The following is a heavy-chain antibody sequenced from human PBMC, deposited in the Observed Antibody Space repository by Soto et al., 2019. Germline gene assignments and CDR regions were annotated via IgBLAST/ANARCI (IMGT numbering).Heavy chain of an antibody. CDR3: ARDGDTYCSSTSCYAGGDYFDY. V-gene: IGHV1-46*03. CDR2: INPSGGST. Sequence: ASVKVSCKASGYTFTSYYMHWVRQAPGQGLEWMGIINPSGGSTSYAQKFQGRVTMTRDTSTSTVYMELSSLRSEGTAVYYCARDGDTYCSSTSCYAGGDYFDYWGQGTLVTVSS. D-gene: IGHD2-2*01. J-gene: IGHJ4*02. CDR1: GYTFTSYY.